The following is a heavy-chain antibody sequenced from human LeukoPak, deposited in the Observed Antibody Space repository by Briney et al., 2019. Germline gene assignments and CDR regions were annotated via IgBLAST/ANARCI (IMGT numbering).Heavy chain of an antibody. J-gene: IGHJ4*02. Sequence: PGGSLRLSCEASGFTFSTYGINWVRQAPGKGLEWVSAISGSGGSTYYADSVKGRFTVSRDNSKNTLYLQMNSLRVEDTAVYYCAKDPYGSGSYSPFDYWGQGTLVTVSS. CDR3: AKDPYGSGSYSPFDY. CDR1: GFTFSTYG. CDR2: ISGSGGST. V-gene: IGHV3-23*01. D-gene: IGHD3-10*01.